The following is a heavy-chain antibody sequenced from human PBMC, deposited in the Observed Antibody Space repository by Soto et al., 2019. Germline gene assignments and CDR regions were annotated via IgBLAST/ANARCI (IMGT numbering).Heavy chain of an antibody. CDR3: ARQGIVVVPAPVNWFDP. D-gene: IGHD2-2*01. Sequence: GSGPTLVNPTQPLTLTCTFSGFSLSTSGVGVGWIRQPPGKALEWLALIYWDDDKRYSPSLKSRLTITKDTSKNQVVLTMTNMDPVDTAVYYCARQGIVVVPAPVNWFDPWGQGTLVTVS. V-gene: IGHV2-5*02. CDR2: IYWDDDK. J-gene: IGHJ5*02. CDR1: GFSLSTSGVG.